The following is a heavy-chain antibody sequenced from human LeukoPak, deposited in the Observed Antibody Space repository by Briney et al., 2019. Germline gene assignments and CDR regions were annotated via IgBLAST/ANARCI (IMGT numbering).Heavy chain of an antibody. Sequence: GASVKVSCKASGYTFTGYYMHWVRQAPGQGLEWMRRINPNSGGTNYAQKFQGRVTMTRDTSISTAYMELSRLRSDDTAVYYCARHSSSSGREYWGQGTLVTVSS. D-gene: IGHD6-6*01. CDR1: GYTFTGYY. V-gene: IGHV1-2*06. CDR2: INPNSGGT. J-gene: IGHJ4*02. CDR3: ARHSSSSGREY.